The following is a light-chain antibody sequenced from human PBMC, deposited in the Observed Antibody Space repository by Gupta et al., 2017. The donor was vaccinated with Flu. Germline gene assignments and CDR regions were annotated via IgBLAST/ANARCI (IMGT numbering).Light chain of an antibody. J-gene: IGLJ2*01. V-gene: IGLV3-21*02. CDR2: YDT. Sequence: SYVLTQPPSLSVAPGQTARVTCGGDNIGARSVHWYQQRPGQAPVLVVYYDTDRPSGIPERLLGYNSGKKATPHIRRVAAAEEADDYCQLWDGSNDHLLFGGGTKLTVL. CDR3: QLWDGSNDHLL. CDR1: NIGARS.